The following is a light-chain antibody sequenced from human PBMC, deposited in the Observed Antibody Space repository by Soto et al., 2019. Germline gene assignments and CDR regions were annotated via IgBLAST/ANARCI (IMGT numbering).Light chain of an antibody. CDR3: AAWDDSRDV. CDR2: SNN. V-gene: IGLV1-44*01. J-gene: IGLJ1*01. CDR1: SSNIGSNT. Sequence: QYVLTQPPSASGTPGQRVTISCSGSSSNIGSNTVNWYQQLPGTAPKLLIYSNNQRPSGVPDRFSGSKSGTSASLAISGLQSEDEADYYCAAWDDSRDVFGTGTKLTVL.